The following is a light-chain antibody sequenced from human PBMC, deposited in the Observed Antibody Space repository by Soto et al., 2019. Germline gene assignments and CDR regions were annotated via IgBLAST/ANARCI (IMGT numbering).Light chain of an antibody. CDR2: GAS. V-gene: IGKV1-27*01. J-gene: IGKJ5*01. CDR3: QKYNTAPIT. CDR1: QVINNY. Sequence: DIQWTRSPSSHSASVGDRMSITCRASQVINNYLAWYQQKPGKAPKLLIYGASTLQSGVPSRFSGSGSGTNFTLSISSLQPEDVATYYCQKYNTAPITLGQGTRLEI.